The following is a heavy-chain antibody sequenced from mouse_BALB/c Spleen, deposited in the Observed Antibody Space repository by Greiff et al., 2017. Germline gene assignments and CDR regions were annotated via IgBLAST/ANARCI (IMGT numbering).Heavy chain of an antibody. CDR3: ARGRGGCFDY. CDR2: ISYDGSN. CDR1: GYSITSGYY. J-gene: IGHJ2*01. Sequence: VQLKESGPGLVKPSQSLSLTCSVTGYSITSGYYWNWSRQFPGNKLEWMGYISYDGSNNYNPSLKNRISITRDTSKNQFFLKLNSVTTEDTATYYCARGRGGCFDYWGQGTTLTVSS. V-gene: IGHV3-6*02.